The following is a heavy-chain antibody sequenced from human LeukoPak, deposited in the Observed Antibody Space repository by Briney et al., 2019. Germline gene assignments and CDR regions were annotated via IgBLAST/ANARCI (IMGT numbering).Heavy chain of an antibody. Sequence: SETLSLTCTVSGGSISGSSYCWGWIRQPPGKGLEWVGSISYSGNTYYNPSLMSRVTIFVDTSKNQFSLKLTSVTAADTALYYCARLPVVVVPAWFDPWGQGTLVTVSS. V-gene: IGHV4-39*01. J-gene: IGHJ5*02. CDR2: ISYSGNT. CDR1: GGSISGSSYC. D-gene: IGHD2-15*01. CDR3: ARLPVVVVPAWFDP.